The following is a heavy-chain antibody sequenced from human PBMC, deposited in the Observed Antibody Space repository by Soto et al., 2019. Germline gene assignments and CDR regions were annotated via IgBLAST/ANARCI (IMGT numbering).Heavy chain of an antibody. D-gene: IGHD2-15*01. V-gene: IGHV1-18*01. CDR1: GYTFTSYV. Sequence: KLYCKSAGYTFTSYVMSWVRHEHGKGLEWMGWISAYNGNTNYAQKLQGRVTMTTDTSTSTAYMELRSLRSDDTAVYYCARDRYCSGGSCYSGNWFDPWGQGTLVTVSS. CDR2: ISAYNGNT. J-gene: IGHJ5*02. CDR3: ARDRYCSGGSCYSGNWFDP.